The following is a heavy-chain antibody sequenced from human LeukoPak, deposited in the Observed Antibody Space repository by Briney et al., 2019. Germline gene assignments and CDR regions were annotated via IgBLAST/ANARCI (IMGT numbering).Heavy chain of an antibody. CDR2: IYTSGST. CDR1: GGSISSYY. Sequence: SETLSLTCTVSGGSISSYYWSWIRQPAGKGLEWIGRIYTSGSTNYNPSLKSRVTMSVDASKNQFSLKLSSVTAADTAVYYCASSSGWYTQFDYWGQGPLVTVSS. V-gene: IGHV4-4*07. CDR3: ASSSGWYTQFDY. D-gene: IGHD6-19*01. J-gene: IGHJ4*02.